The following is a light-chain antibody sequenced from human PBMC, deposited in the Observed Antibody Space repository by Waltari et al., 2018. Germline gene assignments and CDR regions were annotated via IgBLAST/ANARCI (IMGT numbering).Light chain of an antibody. J-gene: IGLJ7*01. CDR3: GTWDSSLSGAV. Sequence: QSVLTQPPSVSAAPGQRVTISCSGGSCNIGNNYVSWYRQFPGTAPKLLIYEDSEGPSGIPGRYSGSKSGTAATLDITGLQAGDEADYYCGTWDSSLSGAVFGGGTHLTVL. V-gene: IGLV1-51*02. CDR2: EDS. CDR1: SCNIGNNY.